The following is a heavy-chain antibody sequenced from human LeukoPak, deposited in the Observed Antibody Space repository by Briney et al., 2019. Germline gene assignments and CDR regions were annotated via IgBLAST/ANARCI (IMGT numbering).Heavy chain of an antibody. V-gene: IGHV3-48*01. CDR1: GFPFIEYS. D-gene: IGHD1-1*01. CDR3: ARDHNYAFDN. Sequence: HPGGSLRLSCTASGFPFIEYSMNWVRQVPGKGLEWISYIGIDSGNTKYADSVRGRFTISADKAKNSLYLQMNSLRVEDTAVYYCARDHNYAFDNWGQGTLVSVAS. CDR2: IGIDSGNT. J-gene: IGHJ4*02.